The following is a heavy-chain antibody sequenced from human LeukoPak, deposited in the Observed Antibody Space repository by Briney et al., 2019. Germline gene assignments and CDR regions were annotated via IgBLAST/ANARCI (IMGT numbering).Heavy chain of an antibody. J-gene: IGHJ5*02. Sequence: GESLKISCKGSGYSFTSYWIGWVRQMPGKGLEWMGIIYPGDSDTRYSPSFQGQVTISADKSISTAYLQWSSLKASDTAMYYCARDQRYCSGGSCYPDWFDPWGQGTLVTVSS. V-gene: IGHV5-51*01. CDR2: IYPGDSDT. CDR3: ARDQRYCSGGSCYPDWFDP. CDR1: GYSFTSYW. D-gene: IGHD2-15*01.